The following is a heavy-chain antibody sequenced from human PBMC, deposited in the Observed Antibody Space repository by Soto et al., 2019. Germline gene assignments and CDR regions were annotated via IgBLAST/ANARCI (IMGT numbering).Heavy chain of an antibody. CDR2: VHYSGST. CDR3: ARFPPFLTAITGFDP. D-gene: IGHD7-27*01. V-gene: IGHV4-59*01. J-gene: IGHJ5*02. Sequence: QVQLQASGPGLVKPSETLSLTCTVSGDSISSFYWSWIRQPPGKGLEWIGYVHYSGSTKYNPSLKSRVTMSVATSKKQFSLHLSSVTAADTAVYYCARFPPFLTAITGFDPWGQGTLVAVSS. CDR1: GDSISSFY.